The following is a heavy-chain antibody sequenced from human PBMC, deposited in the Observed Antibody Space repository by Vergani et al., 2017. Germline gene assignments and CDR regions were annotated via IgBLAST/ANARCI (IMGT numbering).Heavy chain of an antibody. J-gene: IGHJ4*02. CDR3: ARDSARGRPAALPDY. CDR1: GFTFSSYS. V-gene: IGHV3-21*01. Sequence: EVQLVESGGGLVKPGGSLRLSCAASGFTFSSYSMNWVRQAPGKGLEWVSSISSSSSYIYYADSVKGRFTISRDNAKNSLYLQMNSLRAEDTAVYYCARDSARGRPAALPDYWGQGTLVTVSS. CDR2: ISSSSSYI. D-gene: IGHD1-26*01.